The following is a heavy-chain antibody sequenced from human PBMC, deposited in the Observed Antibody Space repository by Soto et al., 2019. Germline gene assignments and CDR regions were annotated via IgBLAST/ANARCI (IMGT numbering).Heavy chain of an antibody. J-gene: IGHJ4*02. CDR2: INHSGST. Sequence: SETLSLTCAVYGGSFSGYYWSWIRQPPGKGLEWIGEINHSGSTNYNPSLKSRVTISVDTSKNQFSLKLSSVTAADTAVYYCARVKGFRGSTVTYDYWGQGTLVTVSS. V-gene: IGHV4-34*01. CDR3: ARVKGFRGSTVTYDY. CDR1: GGSFSGYY. D-gene: IGHD4-17*01.